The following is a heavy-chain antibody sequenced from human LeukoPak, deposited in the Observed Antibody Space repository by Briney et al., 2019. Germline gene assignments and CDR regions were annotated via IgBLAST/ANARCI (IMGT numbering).Heavy chain of an antibody. D-gene: IGHD5-18*01. CDR2: ISGSGGRT. J-gene: IGHJ5*02. CDR3: AKARRIQLWLS. CDR1: GFTFRSYA. Sequence: GGSLRLSCAASGFTFRSYAMSWVRQAPGKGLEWVSHISGSGGRTYYADSVKGRFTISRDNSKNTLYLQMISLRAEDTAVYYCAKARRIQLWLSWGQGTLVTVSS. V-gene: IGHV3-23*01.